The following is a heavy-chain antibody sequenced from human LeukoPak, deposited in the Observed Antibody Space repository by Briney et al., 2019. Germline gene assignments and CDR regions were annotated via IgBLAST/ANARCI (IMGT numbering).Heavy chain of an antibody. V-gene: IGHV4-59*08. J-gene: IGHJ5*02. CDR2: IYYSGST. D-gene: IGHD3-16*01. CDR3: ARHGGRPGRGWFDP. Sequence: SSETLSLTCTVSGGFLSIYYWSWIRQPPGKGLEWIGYIYYSGSTNYNPSLKRRVTISVDTSKNQFSLKLSSVTAADTAVYYCARHGGRPGRGWFDPWGQGTLVTVPS. CDR1: GGFLSIYY.